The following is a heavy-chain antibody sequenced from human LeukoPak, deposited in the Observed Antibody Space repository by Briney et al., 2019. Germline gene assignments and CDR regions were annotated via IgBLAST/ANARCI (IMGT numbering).Heavy chain of an antibody. Sequence: GGSLRPSCTASGFTFSGYSMNWIRQAPGKGLEWVSSFGTRSTSIYHAGSVKGRFAISRDNAKNSLYLQMNSLRAEDTALYYCAREVSEGFDFWGQGTLVTVSS. V-gene: IGHV3-21*01. D-gene: IGHD3-22*01. J-gene: IGHJ4*02. CDR2: FGTRSTSI. CDR3: AREVSEGFDF. CDR1: GFTFSGYS.